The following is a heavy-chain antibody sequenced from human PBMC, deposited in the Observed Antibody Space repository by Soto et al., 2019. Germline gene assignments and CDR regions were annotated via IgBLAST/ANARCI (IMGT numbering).Heavy chain of an antibody. CDR2: VSFDGSSQ. J-gene: IGHJ4*02. V-gene: IGHV3-30*14. CDR1: GFTFTSFS. Sequence: GGSLRLSCAASGFTFTSFSIHWVRQAPGKGLEWVALVSFDGSSQYYADSVKVRFTISRDNSKNTLYLQMSSLRAEDTAVYYCARVHSSSYHYFDYWGQGTVVTVSS. CDR3: ARVHSSSYHYFDY. D-gene: IGHD6-13*01.